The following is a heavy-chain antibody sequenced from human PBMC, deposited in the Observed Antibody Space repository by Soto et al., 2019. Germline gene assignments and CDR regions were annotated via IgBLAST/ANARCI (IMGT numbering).Heavy chain of an antibody. CDR3: ARGYSYGSYWYFDL. V-gene: IGHV1-18*04. CDR1: GFTFSSFG. Sequence: QLQLVQSGAEVKNPGASVKVSCKASGFTFSSFGITWVRQAPGQGLEWMGWITASNGNTNYAQNLQDRVTMTTDTTTTTAYMELWRLRSDDTAVYYWARGYSYGSYWYFDLWGRGTLVTVSS. D-gene: IGHD5-18*01. J-gene: IGHJ2*01. CDR2: ITASNGNT.